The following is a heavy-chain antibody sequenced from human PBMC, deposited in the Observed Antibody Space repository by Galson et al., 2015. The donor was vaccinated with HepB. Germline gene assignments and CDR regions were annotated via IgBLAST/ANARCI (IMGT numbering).Heavy chain of an antibody. J-gene: IGHJ4*02. CDR2: ISSTSEYT. V-gene: IGHV3-11*03. Sequence: SLRLSCAASGITFRNDYMSWIRQAPGKGLEWISYISSTSEYTNFADSARGRFTISRDNARNSLYLQMDSLRAEDTAVYYCALAGPGAYDYKRYYYDYWGQGTLVTVSS. D-gene: IGHD5-12*01. CDR1: GITFRNDY. CDR3: ALAGPGAYDYKRYYYDY.